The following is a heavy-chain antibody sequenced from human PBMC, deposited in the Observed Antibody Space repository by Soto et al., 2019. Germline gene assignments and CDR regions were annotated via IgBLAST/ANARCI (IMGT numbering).Heavy chain of an antibody. CDR3: AKNQGVELVPLATVDWFDP. Sequence: GGSLRLSCAASGFIFENFGMSWVRQAPGKGLEWISSISGSGFKKYYADSVKGRFTISRDNSKSTVYLELNNLSAEDTAVYHCAKNQGVELVPLATVDWFDPWGQGSAVT. J-gene: IGHJ5*02. CDR1: GFIFENFG. CDR2: ISGSGFKK. V-gene: IGHV3-23*01. D-gene: IGHD1-26*01.